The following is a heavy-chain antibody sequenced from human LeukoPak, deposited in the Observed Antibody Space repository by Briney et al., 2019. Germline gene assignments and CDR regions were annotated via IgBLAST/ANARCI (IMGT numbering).Heavy chain of an antibody. CDR3: ARGGYYDSSGYLFDY. CDR2: IYHSGNT. Sequence: SETLSLTCAVSGGSISSSNWWSWVRQPPGKGLEWIGEIYHSGNTNYNPSLKSRVTISVDKSKNQFSLKLSSVAAADTAMYYCARGGYYDSSGYLFDYWGQGTLVTVSS. J-gene: IGHJ4*02. V-gene: IGHV4-4*02. CDR1: GGSISSSNW. D-gene: IGHD3-22*01.